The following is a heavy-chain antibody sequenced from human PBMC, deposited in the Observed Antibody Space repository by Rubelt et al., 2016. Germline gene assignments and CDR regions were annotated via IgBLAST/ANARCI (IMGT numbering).Heavy chain of an antibody. CDR3: AGGGDRDYGHY. CDR2: INHSGST. J-gene: IGHJ4*02. V-gene: IGHV4-34*01. D-gene: IGHD4-17*01. CDR1: GGSFSGYY. Sequence: QVQLQQWGAGLLKPSETLSLTCAVYGGSFSGYYWSWIRQPPGKGLEWIGEINHSGSTNYNPSLKSRVTISVDTSKNQFSLRLSPVTAADTAIYYCAGGGDRDYGHYWGQGTLVTVSS.